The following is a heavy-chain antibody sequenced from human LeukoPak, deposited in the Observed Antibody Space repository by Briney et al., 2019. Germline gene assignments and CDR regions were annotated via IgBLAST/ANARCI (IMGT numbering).Heavy chain of an antibody. CDR2: IYYSGST. D-gene: IGHD6-19*01. CDR3: ARDAGSSGWYGGWFDP. Sequence: SETLSLTCTVSGGSISSYYWSWVRQPPGKGLEWVGYIYYSGSTNYNPSLKSRVTISVDTSKNQFSLKLSSVTAADTAVYYCARDAGSSGWYGGWFDPWGQGTLVTVSP. CDR1: GGSISSYY. J-gene: IGHJ5*02. V-gene: IGHV4-59*12.